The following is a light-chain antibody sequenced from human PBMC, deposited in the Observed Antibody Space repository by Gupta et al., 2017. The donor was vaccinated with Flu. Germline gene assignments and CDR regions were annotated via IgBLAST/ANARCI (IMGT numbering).Light chain of an antibody. J-gene: IGLJ2*01. V-gene: IGLV1-51*01. CDR2: ENN. Sequence: KVTISCSGSSSNMGSNYVSWYQQHPGRAPKLLIYENNQRPSGIPDRFSGSKSGTSATLAIGGLQAGDEATYYCATWDKSLSSVVFGAGTKLTVL. CDR3: ATWDKSLSSVV. CDR1: SSNMGSNY.